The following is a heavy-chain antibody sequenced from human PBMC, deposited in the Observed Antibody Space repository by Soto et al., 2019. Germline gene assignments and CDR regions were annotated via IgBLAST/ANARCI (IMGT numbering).Heavy chain of an antibody. J-gene: IGHJ6*02. Sequence: SETLSLTCTVSGGSISSGGYYWSWIRQHPGKGLEWIGYIYYSGSTYYNPSLKSRVTISVDTSKNQFSLKLSSVTAADTAVYYCARDLRTAYYYYGMDVWGQGTTVTVS. CDR1: GGSISSGGYY. CDR2: IYYSGST. CDR3: ARDLRTAYYYYGMDV. V-gene: IGHV4-31*03.